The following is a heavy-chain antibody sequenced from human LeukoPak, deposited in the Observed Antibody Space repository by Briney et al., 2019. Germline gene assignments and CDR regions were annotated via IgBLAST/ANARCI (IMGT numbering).Heavy chain of an antibody. J-gene: IGHJ4*02. CDR2: IKQDGSEI. CDR1: GFTFSNFW. CDR3: TRDRQGSGIYSTDY. V-gene: IGHV3-7*01. Sequence: PGGSLRLSCAASGFTFSNFWMSWVRQAPGEGLEWVANIKQDGSEIHYVDSVKGRFTISRDNAQNSLYLHMHSLRAEDTAVHYCTRDRQGSGIYSTDYWGRGTLVTVSS. D-gene: IGHD3-10*01.